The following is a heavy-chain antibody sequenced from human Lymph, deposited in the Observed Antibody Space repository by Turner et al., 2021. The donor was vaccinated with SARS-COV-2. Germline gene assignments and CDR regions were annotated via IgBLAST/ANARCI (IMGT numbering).Heavy chain of an antibody. V-gene: IGHV3-30*04. CDR3: ARYASGGYFYYGMDV. CDR2: ISYDGSNK. CDR1: GFTFSTYA. Sequence: QVQLVESGGGVVQPGRSMRPSCAAPGFTFSTYAIYWVRQAPGKGLEWVSVISYDGSNKYYADSVKGRFTISRDNSKNTLYLQMNSLRAEDTAVYYCARYASGGYFYYGMDVWGQGTTVTVSS. D-gene: IGHD3-10*01. J-gene: IGHJ6*02.